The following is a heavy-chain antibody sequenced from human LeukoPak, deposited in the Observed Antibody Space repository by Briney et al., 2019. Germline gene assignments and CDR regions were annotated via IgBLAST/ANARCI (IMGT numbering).Heavy chain of an antibody. CDR1: GFTFNGYW. V-gene: IGHV3-7*01. CDR2: IKQDGSES. Sequence: GGSLRLSCAASGFTFNGYWMTWVRQAPGKGLEWVANIKQDGSESYYADSLKGRFTFSRDNAKNSLYLQINSLRAEDTAVYYCARLGEKADFDYWGQGTLVTVSS. CDR3: ARLGEKADFDY. D-gene: IGHD3-16*01. J-gene: IGHJ4*02.